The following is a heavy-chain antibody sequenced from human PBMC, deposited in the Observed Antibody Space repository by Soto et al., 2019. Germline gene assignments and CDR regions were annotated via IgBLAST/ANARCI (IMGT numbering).Heavy chain of an antibody. CDR3: ARDIAGGVAGSAGVDY. V-gene: IGHV3-66*01. D-gene: IGHD3-16*01. Sequence: EVQLVESGGGLVQPGGSLRLSCAASGFTVSSNYMSWVRQAPGKGLEWVSVIYSGGSTYYADSVKGRFTISRDNSKNTRDLEMSGLGAEDRAVYYCARDIAGGVAGSAGVDYWGQGTLVTVSS. CDR1: GFTVSSNY. J-gene: IGHJ4*02. CDR2: IYSGGST.